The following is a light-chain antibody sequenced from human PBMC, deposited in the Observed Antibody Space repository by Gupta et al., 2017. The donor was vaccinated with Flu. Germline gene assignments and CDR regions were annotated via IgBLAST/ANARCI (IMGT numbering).Light chain of an antibody. V-gene: IGLV3-21*02. CDR1: TLGSKS. CDR3: QVWDSSSDSVV. J-gene: IGLJ2*01. CDR2: DDS. Sequence: SYLLTQPPSVSVAPGQPARITCGGNTLGSKSVHWYQQKPAQSPGLFLYDDSDRRSGIPERFSGSNSGNTATLTSSRVEAGDEADYYCQVWDSSSDSVVFGGGTKRTVL.